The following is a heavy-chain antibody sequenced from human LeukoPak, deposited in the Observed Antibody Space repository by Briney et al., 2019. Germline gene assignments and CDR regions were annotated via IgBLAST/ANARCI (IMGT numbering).Heavy chain of an antibody. D-gene: IGHD6-13*01. V-gene: IGHV3-23*01. Sequence: GGPLRLSCAASGFTFSSYAMSWVRQAPGKGLEWVSAISGSGGSTYYADSVKGRFTISRDNSKNTLYLQMNSLRAEDTAVYYCAKSLDGSSSSPLDYWGQGTLVTVSS. CDR1: GFTFSSYA. CDR2: ISGSGGST. J-gene: IGHJ4*02. CDR3: AKSLDGSSSSPLDY.